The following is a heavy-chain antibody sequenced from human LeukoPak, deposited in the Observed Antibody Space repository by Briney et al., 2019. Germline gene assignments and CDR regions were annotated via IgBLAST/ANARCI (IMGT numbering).Heavy chain of an antibody. J-gene: IGHJ4*02. D-gene: IGHD3-16*01. CDR3: AKEIFRDDDDWGRLGH. CDR2: ISHSGATS. V-gene: IGHV3-23*01. CDR1: GFTFSSYA. Sequence: PGGSLRLSCAASGFTFSSYAMSWVRQAPGKGLEWVSAISHSGATSHYADSVRGRFTTSRDNSKNMVYLQMKSLRAEDTAIYYCAKEIFRDDDDWGRLGHWGQGTLVTVSS.